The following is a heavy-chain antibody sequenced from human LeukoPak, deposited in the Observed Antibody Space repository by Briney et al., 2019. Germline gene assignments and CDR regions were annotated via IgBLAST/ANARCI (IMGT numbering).Heavy chain of an antibody. CDR3: ARIGIAVAGRVY. CDR2: INHSGST. Sequence: SETLSVTCAVYGGSFSGYYWSWIRQPPGKGLEWIGEINHSGSTNYNPSLKSRVTISVDTSKNQFSLKLSSVTAADTAVYYCARIGIAVAGRVYWGQGTLVTVSS. J-gene: IGHJ4*02. V-gene: IGHV4-34*01. CDR1: GGSFSGYY. D-gene: IGHD6-19*01.